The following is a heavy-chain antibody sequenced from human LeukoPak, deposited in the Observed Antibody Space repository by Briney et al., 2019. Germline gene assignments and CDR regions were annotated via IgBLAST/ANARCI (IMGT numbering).Heavy chain of an antibody. CDR3: ARGGDYYGSGNYRYYFDY. CDR1: GFTFSISE. J-gene: IGHJ4*02. CDR2: ISTSGYTI. D-gene: IGHD3-10*01. V-gene: IGHV3-48*03. Sequence: PGGSLRLSCAASGFTFSISEMNWVRQAPGKGLEWVSYISTSGYTIYYADSVEGRFTISRDNAKNSLYLQMNSLRAEDTAVYYCARGGDYYGSGNYRYYFDYWGQGTLVTVSS.